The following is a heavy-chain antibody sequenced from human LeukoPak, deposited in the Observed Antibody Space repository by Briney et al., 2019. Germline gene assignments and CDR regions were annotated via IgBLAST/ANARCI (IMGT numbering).Heavy chain of an antibody. CDR3: VRQYSGYESLYFDS. J-gene: IGHJ4*02. CDR1: GYTFSSYT. Sequence: ASVKVSCKASGYTFSSYTLSWLPQAPGQGLEWMGWINTYTGTPTYAQGFTGRFVFSLDSSVSTAYLQINSLKAEDIAVYYCVRQYSGYESLYFDSWGQGTLVTVSS. D-gene: IGHD5-12*01. V-gene: IGHV7-4-1*02. CDR2: INTYTGTP.